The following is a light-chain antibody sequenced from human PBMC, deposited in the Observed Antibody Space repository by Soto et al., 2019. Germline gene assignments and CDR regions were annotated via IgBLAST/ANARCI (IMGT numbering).Light chain of an antibody. V-gene: IGLV1-40*01. CDR1: SSNIGAGYD. CDR2: GNS. J-gene: IGLJ2*01. CDR3: QSYDSSLSGWGV. Sequence: QSVLTHPPSVSGAPGQRVTSSCTGSSSNIGAGYDVHWYQQLPGTAPKLLIYGNSNRPSGVPDRFSGSKSGTSASLAITGLQAEDEADYYCQSYDSSLSGWGVFGGGTKLTVL.